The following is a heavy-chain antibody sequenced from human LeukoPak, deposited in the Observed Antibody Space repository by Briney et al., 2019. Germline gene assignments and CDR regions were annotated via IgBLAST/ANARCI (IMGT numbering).Heavy chain of an antibody. J-gene: IGHJ4*02. D-gene: IGHD1-20*01. V-gene: IGHV3-30*02. Sequence: SGGSLRLSCAASGFTFSSYGMHWVRQAPGKGLEWVAFIHYDGTNEYYADSVKGRFTISRDNSKNTLYLQMNSLRAEDTAVYYCAKDPSYNWNYLTYWGQGTLVTVSS. CDR1: GFTFSSYG. CDR3: AKDPSYNWNYLTY. CDR2: IHYDGTNE.